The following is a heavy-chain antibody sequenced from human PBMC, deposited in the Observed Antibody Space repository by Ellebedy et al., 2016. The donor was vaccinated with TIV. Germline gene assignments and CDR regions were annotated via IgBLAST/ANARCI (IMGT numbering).Heavy chain of an antibody. V-gene: IGHV1-69*13. CDR2: IIPVFGTT. J-gene: IGHJ5*02. Sequence: AASVKVSCKASGGTFSIYSISWVRQAPGQGLEWMGGIIPVFGTTNHAQKFQRRVTITADESTHTAYMELSSLRAEDTAVYYCARDSYNSGAPGWFDPWGQGTLVTVSS. CDR3: ARDSYNSGAPGWFDP. CDR1: GGTFSIYS. D-gene: IGHD5-24*01.